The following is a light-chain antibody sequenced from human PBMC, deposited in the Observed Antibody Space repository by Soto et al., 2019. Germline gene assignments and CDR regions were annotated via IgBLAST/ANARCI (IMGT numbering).Light chain of an antibody. J-gene: IGKJ1*01. Sequence: VMTQSPATLSVSPGERATLSCRASQTVIRNLAWYQQKPGQTPRLLIFGASTRATGIPARFSGSGSGTDFTLTISRLEPEDFAVYYCQQYGSSPRTFGQGTKVDIK. CDR1: QTVIRN. CDR3: QQYGSSPRT. CDR2: GAS. V-gene: IGKV3-15*01.